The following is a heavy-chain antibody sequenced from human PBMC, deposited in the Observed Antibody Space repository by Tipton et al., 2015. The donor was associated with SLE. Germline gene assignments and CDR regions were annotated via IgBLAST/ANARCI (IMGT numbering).Heavy chain of an antibody. V-gene: IGHV3-33*01. D-gene: IGHD6-13*01. CDR1: GFTFSSYG. CDR3: ARDPGSAWSYFDY. Sequence: SLRLSCAASGFTFSSYGMHWVRQAPGKGLEWVAVIWYDGSNKYYADSVKGRFTISRDNSKNTLYLQMNNLRTEDAAVYFCARDPGSAWSYFDYWGQGSLVAVSS. CDR2: IWYDGSNK. J-gene: IGHJ4*02.